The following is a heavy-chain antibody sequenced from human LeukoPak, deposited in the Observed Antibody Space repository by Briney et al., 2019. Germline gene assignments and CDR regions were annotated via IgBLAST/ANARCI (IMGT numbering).Heavy chain of an antibody. D-gene: IGHD1-26*01. CDR2: INPRTGCT. Sequence: GASLKDSCKPSGYTFTRYYLYWVRQAPGQGLEWMGRINPRTGCTNYAQNFPGRVSTTRDASISTAYMELSRMTSYDTAVYYSARDNALRPIVGATPCTNEFDYWGQGTLVTVSS. J-gene: IGHJ4*02. CDR3: ARDNALRPIVGATPCTNEFDY. V-gene: IGHV1-2*06. CDR1: GYTFTRYY.